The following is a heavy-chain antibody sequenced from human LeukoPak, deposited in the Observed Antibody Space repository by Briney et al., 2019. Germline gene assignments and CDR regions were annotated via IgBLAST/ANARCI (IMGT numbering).Heavy chain of an antibody. CDR2: MNPNSGNT. D-gene: IGHD3-22*01. V-gene: IGHV1-8*01. CDR1: GYTFTSYD. J-gene: IGHJ6*03. Sequence: GASVKVSCKASGYTFTSYDINWVRQATGQGLEWMGWMNPNSGNTGYAQKFQGRVTMTRNTSISTAYMELSSLRSEDTAVYYCARTRAHYYDSSGYYMDVWGKGTTVTVSS. CDR3: ARTRAHYYDSSGYYMDV.